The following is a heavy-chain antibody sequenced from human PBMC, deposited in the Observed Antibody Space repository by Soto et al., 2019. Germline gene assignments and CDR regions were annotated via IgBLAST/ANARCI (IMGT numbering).Heavy chain of an antibody. Sequence: EVQLLESGGGLVQPGGSLRLSCAASGFTFSSYAMSWVRQAPGKGLEWVSAISGSGGSTYYADSVKGRFTISRDNSKNALDLQMNSLRAEDTAVYYGAKIEKRWLQGSFDYWGQGTLVTVSS. CDR3: AKIEKRWLQGSFDY. CDR1: GFTFSSYA. J-gene: IGHJ4*02. D-gene: IGHD5-12*01. V-gene: IGHV3-23*01. CDR2: ISGSGGST.